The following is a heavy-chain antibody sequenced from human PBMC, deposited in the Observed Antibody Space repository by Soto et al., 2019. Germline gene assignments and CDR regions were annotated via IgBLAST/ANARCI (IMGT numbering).Heavy chain of an antibody. CDR3: ARDHTPLNSSSWYIWFDP. V-gene: IGHV4-34*01. CDR1: GGSFSGYY. J-gene: IGHJ5*02. CDR2: INHSGST. Sequence: SDTLSLTCAVYGGSFSGYYWSWIRQPPGKGLEWIGEINHSGSTNYNPSLKSRVTISVDTSKNQFSLKLSSVTAADTAVYYCARDHTPLNSSSWYIWFDPWGQGTLVTVSS. D-gene: IGHD6-13*01.